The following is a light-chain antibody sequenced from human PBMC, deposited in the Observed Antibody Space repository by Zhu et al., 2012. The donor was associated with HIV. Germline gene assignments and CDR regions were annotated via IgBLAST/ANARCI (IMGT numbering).Light chain of an antibody. CDR2: DAS. J-gene: IGKJ1*01. Sequence: IVLTQSPATLSLSPGERATVSCRASRSVSSFLAWYQQKPGQAPRLLIYDASKRAAGIPPRFSGSGSGTDFTLTISRLEPEDFAVYYCQQYGSSPWTFGPGTKV. CDR1: RSVSSF. CDR3: QQYGSSPWT. V-gene: IGKV3-20*01.